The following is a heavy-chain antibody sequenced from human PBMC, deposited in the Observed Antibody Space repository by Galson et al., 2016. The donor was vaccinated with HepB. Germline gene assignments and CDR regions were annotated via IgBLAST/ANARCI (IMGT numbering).Heavy chain of an antibody. CDR2: IYHSGST. V-gene: IGHV4-4*02. CDR1: SGSISSDNW. D-gene: IGHD6-19*01. J-gene: IGHJ4*02. Sequence: SETLSLTCAVSSGSISSDNWWTWVRQPPGKGLEWIGEIYHSGSTNYNPALKSRVTISVDKSKNQFSLKLSSVTAAHTAVYYCARAVAVAGHVDYWGQGTLVTVSS. CDR3: ARAVAVAGHVDY.